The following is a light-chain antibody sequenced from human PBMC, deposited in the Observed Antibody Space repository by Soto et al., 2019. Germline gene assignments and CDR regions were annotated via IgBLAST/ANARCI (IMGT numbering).Light chain of an antibody. CDR2: DAY. J-gene: IGKJ5*01. Sequence: EVVLTQSPVTLSLSPGESAPLSWRASQSFRGLLAWYQQKPGQAPRLLIYDAYNRATGIPPRFSGRGARTDFTLTISSLEPADSAVDDCQQRHLWPITFGQGTRLEIK. V-gene: IGKV3-11*01. CDR1: QSFRGL. CDR3: QQRHLWPIT.